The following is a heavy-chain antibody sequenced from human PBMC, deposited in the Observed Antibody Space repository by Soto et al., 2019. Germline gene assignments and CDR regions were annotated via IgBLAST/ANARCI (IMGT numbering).Heavy chain of an antibody. CDR1: GFTFSTYA. J-gene: IGHJ2*01. Sequence: QVQLVESGGGVVQPGRSLRLSCAASGFTFSTYAMHWVRQSPGTGLEWLAVISYEGSTTHYLDSVKGRFTISRDNSKNTLDLQLNSLRADDTAVYYCARGYYDLLTGFSYWYFDLCGRGTLVTVSS. CDR2: ISYEGSTT. CDR3: ARGYYDLLTGFSYWYFDL. D-gene: IGHD3-9*01. V-gene: IGHV3-30-3*01.